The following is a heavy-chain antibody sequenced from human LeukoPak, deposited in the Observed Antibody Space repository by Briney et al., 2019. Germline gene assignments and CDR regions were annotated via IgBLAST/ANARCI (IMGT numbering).Heavy chain of an antibody. CDR2: ISSSSSYI. CDR3: ASELMDSSSSYTAY. D-gene: IGHD6-6*01. CDR1: GFTFSSYS. V-gene: IGHV3-21*01. Sequence: PGGSLRLSCAASGFTFSSYSMNWVRQAPGKGLEWVSSISSSSSYIYYADSVKGRFTISRDNAKNSLYLQMNSLRAEDTAVYYCASELMDSSSSYTAYWGQGTLVTVSS. J-gene: IGHJ4*02.